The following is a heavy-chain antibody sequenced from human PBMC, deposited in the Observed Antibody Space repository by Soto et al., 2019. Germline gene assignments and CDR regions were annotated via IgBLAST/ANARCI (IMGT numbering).Heavy chain of an antibody. J-gene: IGHJ5*02. D-gene: IGHD4-4*01. V-gene: IGHV1-18*01. CDR2: ISAYNGNT. CDR3: ARRLQAFNWFDP. Sequence: GPSVKVSCKASGYTFNSYGISWVRQAHGQGLEWMGWISAYNGNTNYAQKLQGRVTMTTDTSTSTAYMELRSLRSDDTAVYYCARRLQAFNWFDPWGQGTLVTVSS. CDR1: GYTFNSYG.